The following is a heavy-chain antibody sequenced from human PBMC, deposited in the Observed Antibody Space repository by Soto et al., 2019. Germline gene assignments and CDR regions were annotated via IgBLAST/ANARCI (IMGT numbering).Heavy chain of an antibody. Sequence: SVKISCKASGFTFTRSAVQWVRQARGQRLEWIGWIVVGSGNTNYAQRFQERVTITRGMSTSTAYMELSSLRSEDTAVYYCAAPNLRFVEWLQNGYYGMDFWGQGTTVTVSS. J-gene: IGHJ6*02. D-gene: IGHD3-3*01. V-gene: IGHV1-58*01. CDR2: IVVGSGNT. CDR3: AAPNLRFVEWLQNGYYGMDF. CDR1: GFTFTRSA.